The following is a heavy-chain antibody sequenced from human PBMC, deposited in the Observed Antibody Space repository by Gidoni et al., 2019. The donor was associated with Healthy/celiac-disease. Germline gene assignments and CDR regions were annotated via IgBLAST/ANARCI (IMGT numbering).Heavy chain of an antibody. V-gene: IGHV3-30*03. CDR3: APDITMVRGVIPDV. CDR1: GFTFSSYG. D-gene: IGHD3-10*01. Sequence: VQLVESWGGVVQPGRSLRLSCDASGFTFSSYGMHWVRQAPGKGLEWVAVISYDGSNKYYADSVKGRFTISRDNSKNTLYLQMNSLRAEDTAVYYCAPDITMVRGVIPDVWGQGTTVTVSS. CDR2: ISYDGSNK. J-gene: IGHJ6*02.